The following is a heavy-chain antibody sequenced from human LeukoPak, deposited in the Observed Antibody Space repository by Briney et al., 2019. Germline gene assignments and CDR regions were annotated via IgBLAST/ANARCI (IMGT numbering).Heavy chain of an antibody. D-gene: IGHD1-14*01. CDR3: ARGSGKPFDY. V-gene: IGHV3-7*01. CDR2: IKQDGTEK. Sequence: GGSLRLSCAAPTFAFSSYWMSWVRQAPGKGLEWVANIKQDGTEKYYVDSVKGRFTISRDNAKNSLYLQMNSLRAEDTAVYYCARGSGKPFDYWGQGTLVTVSS. J-gene: IGHJ4*02. CDR1: TFAFSSYW.